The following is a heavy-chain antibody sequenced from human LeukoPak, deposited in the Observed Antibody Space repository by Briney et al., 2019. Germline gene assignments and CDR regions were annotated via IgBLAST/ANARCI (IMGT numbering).Heavy chain of an antibody. CDR3: ARVKGLYDFWSGYPSNWFDP. V-gene: IGHV1-2*02. CDR1: GYTFTGYY. J-gene: IGHJ5*02. D-gene: IGHD3-3*01. CDR2: INPNSGGT. Sequence: ASVKVSCKASGYTFTGYYMHWVRQAPGQGLEWMGWINPNSGGTNYAQKLQGRVTMTTDTSTSTAYMELRSLRSDDTAVYYCARVKGLYDFWSGYPSNWFDPWGQGTLVTVSS.